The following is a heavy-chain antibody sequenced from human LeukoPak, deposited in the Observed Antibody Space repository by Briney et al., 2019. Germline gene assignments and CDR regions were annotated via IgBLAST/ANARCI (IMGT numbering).Heavy chain of an antibody. CDR1: GYTLTELS. CDR3: ATDLGSGSYDAFDI. V-gene: IGHV1-24*01. CDR2: FDPEDGET. J-gene: IGHJ3*02. D-gene: IGHD3-22*01. Sequence: ASVKVSCKVSGYTLTELSMHWVRQAPGKGLEWMGGFDPEDGETIYAQKFQGRVTMTEDTSTDTAYMELSSLRSEDTAVYYCATDLGSGSYDAFDIWGQGTMVTVSS.